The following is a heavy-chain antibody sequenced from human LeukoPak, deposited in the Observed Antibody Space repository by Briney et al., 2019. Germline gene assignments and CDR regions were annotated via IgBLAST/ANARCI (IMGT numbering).Heavy chain of an antibody. V-gene: IGHV3-21*01. CDR3: ARAPYGSGSYSGSDY. D-gene: IGHD3-10*01. J-gene: IGHJ4*02. CDR1: GFTFSSYS. Sequence: GGSLRLSCAASGFTFSSYSMNWVRQAPGKGLEWVSSISSSSSYIYYADSVKGRFTISRDNAKNSLYLQMSSLRAEDTAVYYCARAPYGSGSYSGSDYWGQGTLVTVSS. CDR2: ISSSSSYI.